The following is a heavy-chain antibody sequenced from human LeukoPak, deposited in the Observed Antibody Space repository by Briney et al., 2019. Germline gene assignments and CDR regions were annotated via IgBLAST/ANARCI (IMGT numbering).Heavy chain of an antibody. CDR1: GGSISSGDYY. D-gene: IGHD3-22*01. CDR2: IYYSGST. J-gene: IGHJ6*03. CDR3: ARAPYYYDSSGYYSYYYYYYMDV. Sequence: SETLSLTCTVSGGSISSGDYYWSWIRQPPGKGREWIGYIYYSGSTYYNPSLKSRVTISVDTSKNQFSLKLSSVTAADTAAYYCARAPYYYDSSGYYSYYYYYYMDVWGKGTTVTVSS. V-gene: IGHV4-30-4*08.